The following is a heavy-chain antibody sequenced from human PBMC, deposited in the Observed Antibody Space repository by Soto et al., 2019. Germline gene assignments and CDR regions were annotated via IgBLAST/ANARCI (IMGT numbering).Heavy chain of an antibody. V-gene: IGHV3-23*01. Sequence: EVQLLESGGGLVQPGGSLSLSCAASGFTFSSYAMNWVRQAPGKGLEWVSVISGSGGSTYYADSVKGRFTISRDNSKNTLYLQMNSLRAEDTAVYYCARRSSSWYFDYWGQGTLVSVSS. J-gene: IGHJ4*02. D-gene: IGHD6-13*01. CDR2: ISGSGGST. CDR1: GFTFSSYA. CDR3: ARRSSSWYFDY.